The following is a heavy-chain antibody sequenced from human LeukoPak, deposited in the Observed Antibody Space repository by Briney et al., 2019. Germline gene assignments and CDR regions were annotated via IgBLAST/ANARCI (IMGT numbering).Heavy chain of an antibody. V-gene: IGHV3-64D*09. CDR2: ISSNGGST. D-gene: IGHD6-13*01. CDR3: VKEDSSSWPYYYGMDV. Sequence: GGSLRLSCSASGFTFSSYAMHWVRQAPGKGLEYVSAISSNGGSTYYADSVKGRFTISRDNSKNTLYLQMSSLGAEDTAVYYCVKEDSSSWPYYYGMDVWGQGTTVTVSS. CDR1: GFTFSSYA. J-gene: IGHJ6*02.